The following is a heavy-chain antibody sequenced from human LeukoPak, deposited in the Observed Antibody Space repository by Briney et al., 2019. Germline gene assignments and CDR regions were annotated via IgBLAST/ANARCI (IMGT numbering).Heavy chain of an antibody. Sequence: SETLSLTCTVSGGSISSYYWSWIRQPPGKGLEWIGYIYYSGSTNYNPSLKIRVTISVDTSKNQFSLKLSSVTAADTAVYYCARGGGNYYYYYMDVWGKGTTVTVSS. J-gene: IGHJ6*03. D-gene: IGHD2-15*01. CDR2: IYYSGST. CDR1: GGSISSYY. CDR3: ARGGGNYYYYYMDV. V-gene: IGHV4-59*01.